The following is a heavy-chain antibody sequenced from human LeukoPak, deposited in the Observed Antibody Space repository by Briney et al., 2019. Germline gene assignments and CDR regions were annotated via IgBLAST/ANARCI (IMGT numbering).Heavy chain of an antibody. J-gene: IGHJ4*02. CDR1: GVSISSGSYY. Sequence: PSETLSLTCTVSGVSISSGSYYWSWIRQPAGKGVEWIGRIYTSGSTNYNPSLKSRVTISVDTSKNQFSLKLSSVTAADTAVYYCARETVEDDFWSGYFPDDYRGQGTLVTVSS. V-gene: IGHV4-61*02. CDR2: IYTSGST. D-gene: IGHD3-3*01. CDR3: ARETVEDDFWSGYFPDDY.